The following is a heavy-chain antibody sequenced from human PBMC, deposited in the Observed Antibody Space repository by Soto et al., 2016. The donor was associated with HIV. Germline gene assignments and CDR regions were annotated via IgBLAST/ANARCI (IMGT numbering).Heavy chain of an antibody. J-gene: IGHJ6*02. CDR2: ISSSGSTI. CDR1: GFTFSSYS. Sequence: EVQLVESGGGLVQPGGSLRLSCAASGFTFSSYSMSWVRQAPGTGLEWVSFISSSGSTIHYADSVRGRFTISRDNAKNSLYLQMNSLRAEDTAVYYCARRVMVRGALVYYYYYGMDVWGQGPRSPSP. D-gene: IGHD3-10*01. V-gene: IGHV3-48*01. CDR3: ARRVMVRGALVYYYYYGMDV.